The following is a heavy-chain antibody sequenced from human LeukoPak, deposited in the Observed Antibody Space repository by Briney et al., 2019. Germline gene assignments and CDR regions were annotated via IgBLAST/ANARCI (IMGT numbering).Heavy chain of an antibody. Sequence: SETLSLTCTVSGGSISSYYWSWIRQPPGKGLEWIGYIYYSGSTNYNPSLKSRVTISVDTSKNQFSLKLSSVTAADTAVYYCARSSPYYYYGMDVWGQGTTVTVSS. CDR3: ARSSPYYYYGMDV. J-gene: IGHJ6*02. CDR2: IYYSGST. D-gene: IGHD2-2*01. V-gene: IGHV4-59*01. CDR1: GGSISSYY.